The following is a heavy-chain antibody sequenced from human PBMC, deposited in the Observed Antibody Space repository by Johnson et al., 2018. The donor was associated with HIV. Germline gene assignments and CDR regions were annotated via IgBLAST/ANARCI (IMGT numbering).Heavy chain of an antibody. CDR2: IKIKTDGGTT. V-gene: IGHV3-15*01. D-gene: IGHD3-3*01. CDR3: ARGGVIHDAFDI. J-gene: IGHJ3*02. CDR1: GFTFSNAW. Sequence: EVQLVESGGGLVKPGGSLRLSCAASGFTFSNAWMSWVRQAPGKGLEWVGRIKIKTDGGTTDYAAPVKGRFTISRDDSKNTLYLQMNSLRAEDTAVYYCARGGVIHDAFDIWGLGTLVTVSS.